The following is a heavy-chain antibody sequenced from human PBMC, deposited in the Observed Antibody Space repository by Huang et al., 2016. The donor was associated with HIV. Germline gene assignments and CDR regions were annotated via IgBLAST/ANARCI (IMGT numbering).Heavy chain of an antibody. Sequence: QITLRESGPTLVEPTRTLTLTCTFSGFSLTTGGVAVGWIRQPPGKALEWLAVIYWDDDKRYKPSLRRRFTITKDTSKNQFLLRMTYMGPADTATYYCAHKIGLYGWAFDIWGQGTMVTVSS. V-gene: IGHV2-5*02. CDR2: IYWDDDK. D-gene: IGHD3-10*01. J-gene: IGHJ3*02. CDR3: AHKIGLYGWAFDI. CDR1: GFSLTTGGVA.